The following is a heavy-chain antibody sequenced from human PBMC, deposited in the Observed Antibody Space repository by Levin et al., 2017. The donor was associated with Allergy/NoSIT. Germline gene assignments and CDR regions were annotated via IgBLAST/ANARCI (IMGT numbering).Heavy chain of an antibody. CDR1: GGSISSRTDY. D-gene: IGHD2-21*02. CDR3: AREGPRAFCGGDCHARSDY. CDR2: INYLGTT. J-gene: IGHJ4*02. Sequence: MASETLSLTCTLSGGSISSRTDYWGWFRQPPGKGPEWIGIINYLGTTYYSPSLKSRVTISVDTSKNQFSLKLNSVTAADTAVYYCAREGPRAFCGGDCHARSDYWGQGVLITVSS. V-gene: IGHV4-39*07.